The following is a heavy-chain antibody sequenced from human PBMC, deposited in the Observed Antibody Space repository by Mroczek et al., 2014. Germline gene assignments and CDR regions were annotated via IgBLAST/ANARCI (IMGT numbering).Heavy chain of an antibody. CDR2: IYYSGST. CDR1: GGSISSGGYY. Sequence: VQLVESGPGLVKPSQTLSLTCTVSGGSISSGGYYWSWIRQHPGKGLEWIGYIYYSGSTYYNPSLKSRVTISVDTSKNQFSLKLSSVTAADTAVYYCARAGFTAAGTYNWFDPWGQGTLVTVSS. D-gene: IGHD6-13*01. J-gene: IGHJ5*02. V-gene: IGHV4-31*03. CDR3: ARAGFTAAGTYNWFDP.